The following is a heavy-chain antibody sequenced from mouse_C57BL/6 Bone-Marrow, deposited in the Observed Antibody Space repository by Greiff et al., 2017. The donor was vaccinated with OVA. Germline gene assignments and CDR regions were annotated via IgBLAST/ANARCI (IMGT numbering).Heavy chain of an antibody. D-gene: IGHD2-5*01. CDR2: IDPETGGT. J-gene: IGHJ4*01. CDR3: TRGYSNYYAMDY. Sequence: VQLQQSGAELVRPAASVTLSCKASGYTFTDYEMHWVKQTPVHGLEWIGAIDPETGGTAYNQKFKGKAILTADKSSSTAYMELRSLTSEDSAVYYCTRGYSNYYAMDYWGQGTSVTVSS. V-gene: IGHV1-15*01. CDR1: GYTFTDYE.